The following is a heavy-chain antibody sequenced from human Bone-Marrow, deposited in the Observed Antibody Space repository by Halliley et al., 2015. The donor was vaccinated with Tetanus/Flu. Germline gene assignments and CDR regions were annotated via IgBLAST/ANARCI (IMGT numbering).Heavy chain of an antibody. Sequence: QLVQSGAEMKKPGASVKVSCKASGYTFTRYYMQWVRQAPGQGLECGGIIDPSGGSTRYEEKFQGRVTMTRDTSTSTVYMELSSLPSEDTAVYYCARGGPTVTPSHPVYWGQGTLVTVSS. V-gene: IGHV1-46*01. CDR2: IDPSGGST. CDR3: ARGGPTVTPSHPVY. D-gene: IGHD4-17*01. J-gene: IGHJ4*02. CDR1: GYTFTRYY.